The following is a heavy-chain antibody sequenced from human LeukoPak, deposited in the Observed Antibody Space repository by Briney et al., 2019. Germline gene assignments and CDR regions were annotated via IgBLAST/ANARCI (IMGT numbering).Heavy chain of an antibody. Sequence: GGSLRLSCAASGFTFSSYEMNWVRQAPGKGLEWVSSISSSSSYIYYADSVKGRFTISRDNAKNSLYLQMNSLRAEDTAVYYCARGGGSYSRAFDYWGQGTLVTVSS. D-gene: IGHD1-26*01. CDR3: ARGGGSYSRAFDY. CDR2: ISSSSSYI. V-gene: IGHV3-21*01. CDR1: GFTFSSYE. J-gene: IGHJ4*02.